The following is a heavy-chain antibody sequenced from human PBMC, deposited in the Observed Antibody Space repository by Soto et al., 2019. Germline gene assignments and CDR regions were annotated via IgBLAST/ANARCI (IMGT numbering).Heavy chain of an antibody. J-gene: IGHJ3*02. D-gene: IGHD2-15*01. Sequence: GSLRLSCAASGFTFSSYGMHWVRQAPGKGLEWVAVIWYDGSNKYYADSVKGRFTISRDNSKNTLYLQMNSLRAEDTAVYYCARGVGCSGGSCYPDAFDIWGQGTMVTVSS. CDR1: GFTFSSYG. V-gene: IGHV3-33*01. CDR2: IWYDGSNK. CDR3: ARGVGCSGGSCYPDAFDI.